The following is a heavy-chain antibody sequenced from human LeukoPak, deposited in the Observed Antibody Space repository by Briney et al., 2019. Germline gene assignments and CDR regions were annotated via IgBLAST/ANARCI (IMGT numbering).Heavy chain of an antibody. CDR3: AKGGIAAAGTSFYFDY. V-gene: IGHV3-23*01. CDR1: GFTFSSYA. D-gene: IGHD6-13*01. J-gene: IGHJ4*02. CDR2: ISGSGSGT. Sequence: PGGSLRLSCAASGFTFSSYAMSWVRQAPGKGLEWVSGISGSGSGTYYPDPVKGRFTISRDNSKNTLYLQMNSLRAEDTAVYYCAKGGIAAAGTSFYFDYWGQGILVTVSS.